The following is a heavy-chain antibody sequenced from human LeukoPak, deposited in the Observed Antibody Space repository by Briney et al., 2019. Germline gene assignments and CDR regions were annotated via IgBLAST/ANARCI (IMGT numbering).Heavy chain of an antibody. V-gene: IGHV3-23*01. CDR3: AKKGIAAAGKGTEFDY. J-gene: IGHJ4*02. D-gene: IGHD6-13*01. CDR2: VSGSGGST. Sequence: PGGSLRLSCAASGFTFSDHAMSWVRQAPAKGLEWVSAVSGSGGSTYYADSVKGRFTISRDNSKNTLYLQMNSLRAEDTAVYYCAKKGIAAAGKGTEFDYWGQGTLVTVSS. CDR1: GFTFSDHA.